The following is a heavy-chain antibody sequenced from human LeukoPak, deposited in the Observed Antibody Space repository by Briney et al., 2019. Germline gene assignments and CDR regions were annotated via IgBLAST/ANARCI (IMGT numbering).Heavy chain of an antibody. CDR2: IRYDGSNK. CDR3: AKREQSSRSWYEPNWFDP. Sequence: PGGSLRLSCAASGFTFSSYGMHWVRQAPGKGLEWVAFIRYDGSNKYYADSVKGRFTISRDNSKNTLYLQMNSLRAEDTAVYYCAKREQSSRSWYEPNWFDPWGQGTLVTVSS. CDR1: GFTFSSYG. D-gene: IGHD6-13*01. V-gene: IGHV3-30*02. J-gene: IGHJ5*02.